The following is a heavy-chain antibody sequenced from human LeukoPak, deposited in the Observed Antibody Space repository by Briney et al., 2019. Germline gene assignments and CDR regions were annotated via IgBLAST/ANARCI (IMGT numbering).Heavy chain of an antibody. D-gene: IGHD3-22*01. CDR3: ATIPYYDSSGYSLRGDY. CDR1: GDTLTELS. J-gene: IGHJ4*02. CDR2: FDPEDGET. V-gene: IGHV1-24*01. Sequence: ASVKVSCKVSGDTLTELSMHWVRQAPGKGLEWMGGFDPEDGETIYAQKFQGRVTMTEDTSTDTAYMELSSLRSEDTAVYYCATIPYYDSSGYSLRGDYWGQGTLITVSS.